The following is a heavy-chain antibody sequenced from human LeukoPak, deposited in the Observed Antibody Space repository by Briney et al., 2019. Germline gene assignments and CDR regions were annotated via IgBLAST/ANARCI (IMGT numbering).Heavy chain of an antibody. CDR3: ARPSRDRSWYDY. D-gene: IGHD6-13*01. Sequence: GASVKVSCKASGYTFTGYYMHWVRQAPGQGLEWKGRMNPNSGGTNYAQKFQGRVTMTRDTSISTAYMELSRLRSDDTAVYYFARPSRDRSWYDYWGEGNLVTVSS. J-gene: IGHJ4*02. CDR1: GYTFTGYY. V-gene: IGHV1-2*06. CDR2: MNPNSGGT.